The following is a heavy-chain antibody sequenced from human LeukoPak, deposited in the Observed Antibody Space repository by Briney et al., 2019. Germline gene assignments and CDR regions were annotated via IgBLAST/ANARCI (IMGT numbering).Heavy chain of an antibody. CDR1: EYTFTSYD. Sequence: ASVKVSCKASEYTFTSYDINWVRQATGQGLEWMRWMNPNSGNTGYAQKFQGRVTITRNTSISTAYMELSSLRSEDTAVYYCARALPGGYYETPHFDYSGQGTLVTVSS. CDR2: MNPNSGNT. J-gene: IGHJ4*02. D-gene: IGHD3-3*01. CDR3: ARALPGGYYETPHFDY. V-gene: IGHV1-8*03.